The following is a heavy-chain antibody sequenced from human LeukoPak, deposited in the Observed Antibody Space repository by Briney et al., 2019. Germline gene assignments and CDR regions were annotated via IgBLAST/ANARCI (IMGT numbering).Heavy chain of an antibody. J-gene: IGHJ4*02. CDR3: ARAREWELLL. CDR1: GFTFSSYA. CDR2: ISYDGSNK. D-gene: IGHD1-26*01. Sequence: GRSLRLSCAASGFTFSSYAMHWVRQAPGKGLEWVAVISYDGSNKYYADSVKGRFTISRDNSKNTLYLQMNSLRAEDTAVYYCARAREWELLLWGQGTLVTASS. V-gene: IGHV3-30-3*01.